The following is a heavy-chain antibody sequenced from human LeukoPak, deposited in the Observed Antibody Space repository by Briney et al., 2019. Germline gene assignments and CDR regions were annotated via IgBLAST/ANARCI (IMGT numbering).Heavy chain of an antibody. CDR3: ARTKGRAVGQTAFQY. CDR2: MGYGGRT. Sequence: SETLSLTCTVSGASFSNDYHWGWIRQSPGKRLEWIGTMGYGGRTYFSPSLKSRVSLSIDMSRTYFSLILKSVSAADTAVYYCARTKGRAVGQTAFQYWGQGTLATVSS. J-gene: IGHJ4*02. V-gene: IGHV4-39*07. CDR1: GASFSNDYH. D-gene: IGHD1-26*01.